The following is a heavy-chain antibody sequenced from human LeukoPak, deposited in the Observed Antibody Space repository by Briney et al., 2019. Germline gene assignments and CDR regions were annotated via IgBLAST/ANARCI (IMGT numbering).Heavy chain of an antibody. CDR1: GGSFSGYY. D-gene: IGHD4-17*01. V-gene: IGHV4-34*01. CDR3: ARDGPTTVTTGNAFDI. CDR2: INHSGST. Sequence: SETLSLTCAVYGGSFSGYYWSWIRQPPGKGLEWIGEINHSGSTNYNPSLKSRVTISVDTSKNQFSLKLSSVTAADTAVYYCARDGPTTVTTGNAFDIWGQGTMVTVSS. J-gene: IGHJ3*02.